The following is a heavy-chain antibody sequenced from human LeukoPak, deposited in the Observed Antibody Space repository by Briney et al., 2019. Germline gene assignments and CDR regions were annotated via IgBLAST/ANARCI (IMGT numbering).Heavy chain of an antibody. CDR2: IYHSGST. CDR3: ARDGPIWSTTGNPFDY. V-gene: IGHV4-4*02. Sequence: SETLSLTCAVSGGSISSSNWWSWVRQPPGKGLEWIGEIYHSGSTNYNPSLKSRVTISVDKSKNQFSLKLSSVTAADTAVYYCARDGPIWSTTGNPFDYWGQGTLVTVSS. D-gene: IGHD4-17*01. CDR1: GGSISSSNW. J-gene: IGHJ4*02.